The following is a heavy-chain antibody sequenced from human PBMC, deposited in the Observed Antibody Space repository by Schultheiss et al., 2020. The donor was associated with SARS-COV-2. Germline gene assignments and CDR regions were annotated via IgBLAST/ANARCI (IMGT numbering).Heavy chain of an antibody. V-gene: IGHV4-61*01. CDR2: IYYSGNT. CDR3: ARVPYYPGGAFDI. D-gene: IGHD1-26*01. J-gene: IGHJ3*02. CDR1: GGSVSSGSDH. Sequence: SETLSLTCTVSGGSVSSGSDHWSWIRQPPGKGLEWIGYIYYSGNTKYNPSLKSRVTISVDTSRNQFSLKVNSATAADTAVYYCARVPYYPGGAFDIWGQGTMVTVSS.